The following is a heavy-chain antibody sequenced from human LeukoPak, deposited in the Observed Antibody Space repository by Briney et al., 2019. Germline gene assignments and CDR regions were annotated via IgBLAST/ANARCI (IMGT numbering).Heavy chain of an antibody. V-gene: IGHV3-21*01. D-gene: IGHD1-26*01. J-gene: IGHJ4*02. Sequence: GGSLRLSCAASGFIFSSYGMNWVRQAPGKGLEWVSSITSGTTYTYYADSVKGRFTLSRDNAKTSLYLQMNSLRAEDTAIYYCARGYGSHSAGYYFVYWGQGTLVTVSS. CDR2: ITSGTTYT. CDR1: GFIFSSYG. CDR3: ARGYGSHSAGYYFVY.